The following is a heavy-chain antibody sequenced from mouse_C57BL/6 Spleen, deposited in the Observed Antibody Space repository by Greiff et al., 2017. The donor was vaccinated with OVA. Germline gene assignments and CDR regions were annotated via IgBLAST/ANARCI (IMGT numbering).Heavy chain of an antibody. J-gene: IGHJ4*01. Sequence: QVQLQRSGPELVKPGASVKISCKASGYAFSSSWMNWVKQRPGKGLEWIGRIYPGDGDTNYNGKFKGKATLTADKSSSTAYLQLSSLTSEDSAVYFCAPITTVGDYYAMDYWGQGTSVTVSS. CDR2: IYPGDGDT. CDR3: APITTVGDYYAMDY. V-gene: IGHV1-82*01. D-gene: IGHD1-1*01. CDR1: GYAFSSSW.